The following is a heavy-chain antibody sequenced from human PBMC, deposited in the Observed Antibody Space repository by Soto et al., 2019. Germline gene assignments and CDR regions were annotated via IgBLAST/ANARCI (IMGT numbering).Heavy chain of an antibody. CDR2: VYYTGST. Sequence: SETLSLTCSVSGGSISGSYLRWIRQSPGKGLEWLGYVYYTGSTNYSPSLRSRVSISVDTSKNEFSLRLSSVTAADTAVHSCSRIYGGNRGWHCYSVQGSIVA. V-gene: IGHV4-59*12. D-gene: IGHD6-19*01. CDR1: GGSISGSY. CDR3: SRIYGGNRGWHCY. J-gene: IGHJ4*02.